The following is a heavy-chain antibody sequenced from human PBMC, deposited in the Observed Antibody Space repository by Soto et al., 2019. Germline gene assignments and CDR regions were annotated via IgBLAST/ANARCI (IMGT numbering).Heavy chain of an antibody. D-gene: IGHD3-16*01. CDR2: ISSSSSYI. CDR3: AREAREPILLRRYMDV. Sequence: PGGSLRLSCAASGFTFSSYSMNWVRQAPGKGLEWVSSISSSSSYIYYADSVKGRFTISRDNAKNSLYLQMNSLRAEDTAVYYCAREAREPILLRRYMDVWGKGTTVTVSS. V-gene: IGHV3-21*01. J-gene: IGHJ6*03. CDR1: GFTFSSYS.